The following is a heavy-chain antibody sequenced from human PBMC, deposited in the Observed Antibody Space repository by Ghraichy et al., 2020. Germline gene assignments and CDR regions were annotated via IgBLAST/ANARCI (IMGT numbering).Heavy chain of an antibody. Sequence: GGSLRLSCAASGFTFSSYSMNWVRQAPGKGLEWVSSISSSSSYIYYADSVKGRFTISRDNAKNSLYLQMNSLRAEDTAVYYCARGEDGVVVHGYFDYWGQGTLVTVSS. V-gene: IGHV3-21*01. D-gene: IGHD3-22*01. CDR1: GFTFSSYS. CDR3: ARGEDGVVVHGYFDY. J-gene: IGHJ4*02. CDR2: ISSSSSYI.